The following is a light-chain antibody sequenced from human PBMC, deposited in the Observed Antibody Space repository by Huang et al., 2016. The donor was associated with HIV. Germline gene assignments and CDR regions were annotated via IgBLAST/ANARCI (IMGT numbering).Light chain of an antibody. CDR1: QNIGNY. Sequence: DIQMTQSPSSLSASVGNRAPITCRASQNIGNYLNWYQHKPGRAPKLLIYGASSLQSGVPARFSGSGSGTGFTLSISRLQLEDFATYYCQQSYSTPWTFGQGTKVEIK. J-gene: IGKJ1*01. CDR2: GAS. CDR3: QQSYSTPWT. V-gene: IGKV1-39*01.